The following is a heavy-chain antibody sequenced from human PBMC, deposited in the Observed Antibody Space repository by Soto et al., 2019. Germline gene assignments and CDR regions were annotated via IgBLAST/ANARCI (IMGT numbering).Heavy chain of an antibody. D-gene: IGHD1-26*01. CDR1: GGSFSGDY. CDR3: ARVVRLVVGATREGYFDY. J-gene: IGHJ4*02. V-gene: IGHV4-34*01. Sequence: SETLSLTCAVYGGSFSGDYWSWIRQPPGKGLEWIGEINHSGSTNYNPSLKSRVTISVDTSKNQFSLKLSSVTAADTAVYYCARVVRLVVGATREGYFDYWGQGTLVTVS. CDR2: INHSGST.